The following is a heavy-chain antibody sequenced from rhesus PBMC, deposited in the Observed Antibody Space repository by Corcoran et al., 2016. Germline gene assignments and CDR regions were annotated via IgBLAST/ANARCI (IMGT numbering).Heavy chain of an antibody. CDR1: GYSISSGYY. J-gene: IGHJ2*01. D-gene: IGHD5-42*01. Sequence: QVQLQESGPGLVKPSETLSLTCAVSGYSISSGYYWGWIRQPPGKALEWIGSFYGSGGSNYLNPSLKSRVTLSVDTSKNQFSRKLSSVTAADTAVDYCARVGSSWAEWDTVGTEWYFDLWGPGTPITISS. CDR3: ARVGSSWAEWDTVGTEWYFDL. CDR2: FYGSGGSN. V-gene: IGHV4S14*01.